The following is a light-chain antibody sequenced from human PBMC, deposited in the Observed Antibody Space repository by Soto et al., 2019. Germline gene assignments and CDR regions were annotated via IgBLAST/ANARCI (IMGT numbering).Light chain of an antibody. CDR2: GAS. V-gene: IGKV3-20*01. J-gene: IGKJ1*01. CDR1: QRINTSY. CDR3: QQYGPSRT. Sequence: EVVLTQSPGTLSLSPGERATLSCRASQRINTSYLAWYQQKPGQAPRLIVSGASIRATGIPDRFSGSGSGTDFTLTISRLEPEDFAVYYCQQYGPSRTFGQGTKV.